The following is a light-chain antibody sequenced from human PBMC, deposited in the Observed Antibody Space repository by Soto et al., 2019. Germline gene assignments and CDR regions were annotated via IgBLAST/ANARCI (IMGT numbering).Light chain of an antibody. Sequence: EIVMTQSPATLSVSPGERATLSCRASQSVSSNFAWYQQRPAQAPRLLIYDVSTRATGVPTRFSGRGSGTEFTLTISSLQSEDFAVYYCQQYHDWPLTFGGGTRVEIK. CDR2: DVS. V-gene: IGKV3D-15*01. CDR3: QQYHDWPLT. J-gene: IGKJ4*01. CDR1: QSVSSN.